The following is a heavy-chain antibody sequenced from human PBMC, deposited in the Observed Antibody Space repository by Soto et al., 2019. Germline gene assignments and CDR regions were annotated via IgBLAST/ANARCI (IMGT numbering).Heavy chain of an antibody. CDR2: ISNSSSYI. Sequence: PGGPLRVSCAASGVTFCTYSMNWVRQAPGKGLERVSSISNSSSYIYYADSVKGRFTISRDNAKNSLYLQMNSLRAEDMALYFCAKDVMVISATYAFDIWGRGTMVTVSS. CDR3: AKDVMVISATYAFDI. D-gene: IGHD2-8*01. CDR1: GVTFCTYS. V-gene: IGHV3-21*01. J-gene: IGHJ3*02.